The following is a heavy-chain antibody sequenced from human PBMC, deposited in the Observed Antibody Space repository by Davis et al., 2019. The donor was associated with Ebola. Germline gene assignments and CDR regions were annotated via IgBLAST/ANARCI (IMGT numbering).Heavy chain of an antibody. CDR1: GGSISSSSYY. CDR2: IYYSGST. D-gene: IGHD4-17*01. CDR3: ARGNYGDYPLYYYGMDV. Sequence: SETLSLTCTVSGGSISSSSYYWGWIRQPPGKGLEWIGRIYYSGSTNYNPSLKCPVTISVDKSKNHFSQKLSSVTAADTAVYYCARGNYGDYPLYYYGMDVWGQGTTVTVSS. J-gene: IGHJ6*02. V-gene: IGHV4-39*07.